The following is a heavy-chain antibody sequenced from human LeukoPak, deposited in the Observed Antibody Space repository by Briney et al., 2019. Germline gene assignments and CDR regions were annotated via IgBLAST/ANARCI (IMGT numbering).Heavy chain of an antibody. Sequence: EASVKVSCKASGGTFSSYTISWVRQAPGQGLEWMGRIIPILGIANYARKFQGRVTITADKSTSTAYMELSSLRSEDTAVYYCARVRWGNYYYYYGMDVWGQGTTVTVSS. D-gene: IGHD7-27*01. CDR2: IIPILGIA. J-gene: IGHJ6*02. CDR3: ARVRWGNYYYYYGMDV. V-gene: IGHV1-69*02. CDR1: GGTFSSYT.